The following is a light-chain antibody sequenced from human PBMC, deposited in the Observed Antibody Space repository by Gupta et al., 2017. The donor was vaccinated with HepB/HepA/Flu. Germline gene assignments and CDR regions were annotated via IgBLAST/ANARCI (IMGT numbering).Light chain of an antibody. CDR3: QHKNSSPGT. CDR1: QGISSY. CDR2: AAS. J-gene: IGKJ1*01. V-gene: IGKV1-8*01. Sequence: AIRMTQSPSSFSASTGDRVTITCRASQGISSYLAWYQQKPGKAPKLLIYAASTVKSGVPSRFSGSGSGTDFTLTISCRQSEDFANYYCQHKNSSPGTFGQGTKVEIK.